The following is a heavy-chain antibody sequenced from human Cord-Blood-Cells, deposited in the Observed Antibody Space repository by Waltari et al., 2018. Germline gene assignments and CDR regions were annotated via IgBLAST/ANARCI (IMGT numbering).Heavy chain of an antibody. V-gene: IGHV4-30-4*08. D-gene: IGHD4-17*01. J-gene: IGHJ3*02. CDR3: ARGEGYGGNDAFDI. CDR1: GGSISSGASY. Sequence: QVQLQESGPGLVKPSQTLSLTCTVSGGSISSGASYWSWIRQPPGKGLEWIGYIYYSGSTNYNPSLKSRVTISVDTSKNQFSLKLSSVTAADTAVYYCARGEGYGGNDAFDIWGQGTMVTVSS. CDR2: IYYSGST.